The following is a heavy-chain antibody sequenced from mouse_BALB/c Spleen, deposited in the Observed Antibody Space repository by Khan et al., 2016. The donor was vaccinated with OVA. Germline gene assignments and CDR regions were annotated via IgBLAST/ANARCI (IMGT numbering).Heavy chain of an antibody. CDR3: ARIKKIVATYFDY. V-gene: IGHV1S81*02. CDR1: GYTFTSYW. J-gene: IGHJ2*01. Sequence: QVQLQQPGAELVKAGASVKMSCKASGYTFTSYWMHWVKQRLGHGLEWFAETNPTNGRTYYNEKFKSKATLTVDKSSSTAYMLLSGPTFEDSAVYYGARIKKIVATYFDYWGQGTTLTVSS. D-gene: IGHD1-1*01. CDR2: TNPTNGRT.